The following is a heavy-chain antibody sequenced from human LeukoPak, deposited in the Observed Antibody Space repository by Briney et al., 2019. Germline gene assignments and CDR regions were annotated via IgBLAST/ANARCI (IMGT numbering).Heavy chain of an antibody. J-gene: IGHJ5*02. V-gene: IGHV3-21*01. D-gene: IGHD2-2*02. CDR1: GLTFSGYT. Sequence: GGSLRLSFEAPGLTFSGYTMHWVRLPPGKGLEWVSSISSRSDYIYYGDSVKGRFTVSRDNAKNSLYLQMSSLGAEDTALYYCARAYTLGWFDPWGQGTLVTVSS. CDR2: ISSRSDYI. CDR3: ARAYTLGWFDP.